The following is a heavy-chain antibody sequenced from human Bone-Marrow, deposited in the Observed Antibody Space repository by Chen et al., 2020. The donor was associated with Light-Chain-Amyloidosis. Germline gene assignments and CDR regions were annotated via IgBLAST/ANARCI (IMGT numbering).Heavy chain of an antibody. Sequence: EVHLVETGGALIQPGGSLRLSCAASGFSVSRRYMSWVRQAPGKGLEWVSLIYSGGSTYYADFVKGRFTISRDSSKNTVYLQMNSLRAEDTALYYCATEGRDPGYSYGYLNYWGQGTLVTVSS. CDR3: ATEGRDPGYSYGYLNY. D-gene: IGHD5-18*01. V-gene: IGHV3-53*02. CDR1: GFSVSRRY. CDR2: IYSGGST. J-gene: IGHJ4*02.